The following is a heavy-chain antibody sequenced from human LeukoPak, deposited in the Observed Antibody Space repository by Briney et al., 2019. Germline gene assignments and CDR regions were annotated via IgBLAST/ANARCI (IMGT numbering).Heavy chain of an antibody. J-gene: IGHJ6*04. V-gene: IGHV3-23*01. CDR2: ISGSGGST. CDR1: RFTFSSYA. D-gene: IGHD5-18*01. CDR3: AKGRYSYGWDV. Sequence: PGGSLRLSCVASRFTFSSYAISWVRQAPGKWLEWVSSISGSGGSTYYADSVKGRFTISRDNSKNTLYLQMNSLRAEDTAVYYCAKGRYSYGWDVWGKGTTVTVSS.